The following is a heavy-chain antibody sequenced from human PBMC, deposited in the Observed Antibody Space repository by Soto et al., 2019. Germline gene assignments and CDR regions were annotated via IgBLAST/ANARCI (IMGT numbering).Heavy chain of an antibody. J-gene: IGHJ6*02. CDR1: GGSISSYY. V-gene: IGHV4-4*07. Sequence: SETLSLTCTVSGGSISSYYWSWIRQPAGKGLEWIGRIYTSGSTNYNPSLKSRVTMSVDTSKNQFSLKLSSVTAADTAVYYCARAAVNTIFGVVSPYYYYGMDVWGQGTTVTLSS. CDR2: IYTSGST. CDR3: ARAAVNTIFGVVSPYYYYGMDV. D-gene: IGHD3-3*01.